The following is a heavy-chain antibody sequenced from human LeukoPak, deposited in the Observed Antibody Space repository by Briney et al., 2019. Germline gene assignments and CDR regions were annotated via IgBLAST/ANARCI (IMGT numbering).Heavy chain of an antibody. V-gene: IGHV1-2*02. J-gene: IGHJ3*02. Sequence: ASVKVSCKASGYTFTGYYMHWVRQAPGQGLEWMGWINPNSGGTNYAQKFQGRVTMTGDTSISTAYMELSRLRSDDTAVYYCARDVSTVWAFDIWGQGTMVTVSS. CDR3: ARDVSTVWAFDI. D-gene: IGHD4-17*01. CDR2: INPNSGGT. CDR1: GYTFTGYY.